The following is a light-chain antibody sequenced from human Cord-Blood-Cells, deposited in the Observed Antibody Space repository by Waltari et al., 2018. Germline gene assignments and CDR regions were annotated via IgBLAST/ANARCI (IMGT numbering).Light chain of an antibody. CDR2: GAS. Sequence: EIVLTQSPGTLSLSPGERVTLSCRASPSVSSSYLAWYQQKPGQAPRLLIYGASSRATGIPDRFSGSGSGTDFTLTISRLEPEDFAVYYCQQYGSSPATFGQGTKVEIK. CDR3: QQYGSSPAT. J-gene: IGKJ1*01. CDR1: PSVSSSY. V-gene: IGKV3-20*01.